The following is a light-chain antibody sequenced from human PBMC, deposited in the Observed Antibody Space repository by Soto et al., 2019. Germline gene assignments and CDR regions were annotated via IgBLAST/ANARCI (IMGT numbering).Light chain of an antibody. CDR3: QQYENLPT. CDR1: QSIVVW. J-gene: IGKJ5*01. Sequence: DIQMTQSPPTLSASVGARVTITCRASQSIVVWLAWYQQKPGRAPKLLIYDASNLEAGVPSRFRGSGSGRDFTFTISRLQPEDIATYYCQQYENLPTFGQGTRLEIK. V-gene: IGKV1-33*01. CDR2: DAS.